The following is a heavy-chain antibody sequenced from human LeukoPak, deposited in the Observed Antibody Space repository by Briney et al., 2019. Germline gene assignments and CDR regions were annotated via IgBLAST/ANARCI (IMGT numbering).Heavy chain of an antibody. CDR1: GGSFSGYY. CDR2: INHSGST. V-gene: IGHV4-34*01. Sequence: SETLSLTCAVYGGSFSGYYWSWIRQPPGKGLEWIGEINHSGSTNYNPSLKSRVTISVDTSKNQFSLKLSSVTAADTAVYYCARRRIAAAFPPYYYYMDVWGKGTTVTVSS. D-gene: IGHD6-13*01. J-gene: IGHJ6*03. CDR3: ARRRIAAAFPPYYYYMDV.